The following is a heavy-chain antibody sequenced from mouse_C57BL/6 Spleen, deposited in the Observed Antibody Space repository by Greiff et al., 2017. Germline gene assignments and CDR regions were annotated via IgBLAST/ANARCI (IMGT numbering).Heavy chain of an antibody. CDR3: ARYNDGSSLGLDY. CDR1: GSTFTSYC. D-gene: IGHD1-1*01. CDR2: IDPSDSYT. J-gene: IGHJ2*01. Sequence: QVQLQQPGAELVMPGASVKLSCTASGSTFTSYCMHWVKQRPGQGLEWIGEIDPSDSYTNYNQQFKGTSTLTVAKSSSTAYMQLSSLTSEDSAVYYGARYNDGSSLGLDYWGQGTTLTVSS. V-gene: IGHV1-69*01.